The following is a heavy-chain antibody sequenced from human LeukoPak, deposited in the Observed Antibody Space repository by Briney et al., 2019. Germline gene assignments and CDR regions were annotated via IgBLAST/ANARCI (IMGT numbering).Heavy chain of an antibody. D-gene: IGHD1-26*01. CDR3: AKGGSGTYLSYFEF. J-gene: IGHJ4*02. CDR2: ISGIGGTT. CDR1: GVTLSTYV. V-gene: IGHV3-23*01. Sequence: GGSLTLSCAASGVTLSTYVMSWVRQAPGKGLEWVSSISGIGGTTYYADSVKGRFTISRDNSKDTLYLQMNSLRAEDTAVYYCAKGGSGTYLSYFEFWGQGTLVTVSS.